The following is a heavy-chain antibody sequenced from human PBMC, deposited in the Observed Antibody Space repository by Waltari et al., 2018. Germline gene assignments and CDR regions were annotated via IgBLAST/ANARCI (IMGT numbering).Heavy chain of an antibody. J-gene: IGHJ6*02. CDR3: ARDQDIVATITSAPYYYYGMDV. CDR1: GGSFSGYY. D-gene: IGHD5-12*01. Sequence: QVQLQPWGAGLLKPSETLSLTCAVYGGSFSGYYWSWIRQPPGKGLEWIGEINNSGSTNYNPSLKSRVTISVDTSKNQFSLKLSSVTAADTAVYYCARDQDIVATITSAPYYYYGMDVWGQGTTVTVSS. V-gene: IGHV4-34*01. CDR2: INNSGST.